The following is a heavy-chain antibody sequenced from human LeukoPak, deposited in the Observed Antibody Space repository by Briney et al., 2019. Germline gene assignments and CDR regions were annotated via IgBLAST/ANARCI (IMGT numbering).Heavy chain of an antibody. CDR3: ANTGDYPSDWYFDL. CDR2: IYYSGST. CDR1: GGSISSSSYY. J-gene: IGHJ2*01. Sequence: SETLSLTCTVSGGSISSSSYYWGWIRQPPGKGLEWIGSIYYSGSTYYNPSLRSRVTISVDTSKNQFSLKLSSVTAADTAVYYCANTGDYPSDWYFDLWGRGTLVTVSS. D-gene: IGHD4-17*01. V-gene: IGHV4-39*07.